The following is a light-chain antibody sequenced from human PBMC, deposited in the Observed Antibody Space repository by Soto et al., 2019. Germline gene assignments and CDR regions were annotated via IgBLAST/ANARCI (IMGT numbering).Light chain of an antibody. V-gene: IGKV1-39*01. CDR3: QQFKSYPIT. CDR2: EAS. CDR1: QTSATY. Sequence: DIQMTQAPSSLSASVGDICSITWRASQTSATYINWYQQKSGIAPRLLIYEASGLQSGVPSRFSGSGSGTDFTLTISSLQPEDFGTYYCQQFKSYPITFGQGTRLEIK. J-gene: IGKJ5*01.